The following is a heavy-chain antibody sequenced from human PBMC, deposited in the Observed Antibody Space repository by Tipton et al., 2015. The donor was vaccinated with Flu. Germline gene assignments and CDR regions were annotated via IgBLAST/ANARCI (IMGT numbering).Heavy chain of an antibody. Sequence: TLSLTCTVSGGSISSYYWSWIRQPPGKGLEWIGYIYYSGSTNYNPSLKSRVTISADTSNNQFSLKLSSVTAADTAVYYCARGDCSSTSCLDYWGQGTLVTVFS. D-gene: IGHD2-2*01. J-gene: IGHJ4*02. CDR1: GGSISSYY. CDR2: IYYSGST. V-gene: IGHV4-59*01. CDR3: ARGDCSSTSCLDY.